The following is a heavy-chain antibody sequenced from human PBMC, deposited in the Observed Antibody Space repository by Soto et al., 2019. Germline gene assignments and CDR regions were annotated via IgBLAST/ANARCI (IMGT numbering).Heavy chain of an antibody. V-gene: IGHV1-8*01. CDR3: ARGLVTMTDETLENDY. Sequence: QVQLVQSGAEVKKPGASVKVSCKASGYTFTSYDINWVRQATGQGLEWMGWMNPNSGNTGYAQKFQGRVTMTMNTSISTAYMELSSLRSEDTAVYYCARGLVTMTDETLENDYWGQGTLVTVSS. CDR2: MNPNSGNT. CDR1: GYTFTSYD. D-gene: IGHD3-22*01. J-gene: IGHJ4*02.